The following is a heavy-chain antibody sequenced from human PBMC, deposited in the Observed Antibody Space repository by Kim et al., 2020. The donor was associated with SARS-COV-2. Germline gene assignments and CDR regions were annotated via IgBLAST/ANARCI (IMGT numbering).Heavy chain of an antibody. CDR3: SRDYLVGQQLGTTYYYYGMDV. J-gene: IGHJ6*02. Sequence: GGSLRLSCTASGFTFGDYAMSWFRQAPGKGLEWVGFIRSKAYGGTTAYAASVKGRFTISRDESKSIAYLQMNSLKTEATDVYYCSRDYLVGQQLGTTYYYYGMDVWGQGTTVTVSS. CDR2: IRSKAYGGTT. D-gene: IGHD6-13*01. CDR1: GFTFGDYA. V-gene: IGHV3-49*03.